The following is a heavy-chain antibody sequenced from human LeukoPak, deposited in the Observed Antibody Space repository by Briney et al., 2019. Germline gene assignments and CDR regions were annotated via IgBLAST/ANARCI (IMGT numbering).Heavy chain of an antibody. J-gene: IGHJ4*02. CDR2: ISGRGHKT. CDR1: GFTFSTYS. CDR3: EKEGGQAGSDIGDY. D-gene: IGHD3-10*01. Sequence: GGSLRLSCAASGFTFSTYSMYWVRQAPGKGLEWVSAISGRGHKTFYAASVKGRFTVSRENSKNTLYLQMNSLRADDTAIYYCEKEGGQAGSDIGDYWGQGTLVTVSS. V-gene: IGHV3-23*01.